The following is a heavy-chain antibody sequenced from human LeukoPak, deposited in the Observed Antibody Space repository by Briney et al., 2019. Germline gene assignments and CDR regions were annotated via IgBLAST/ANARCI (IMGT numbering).Heavy chain of an antibody. CDR3: ARGSGGYLSALGITTPFDP. D-gene: IGHD3-3*01. CDR2: IYPGDSDT. Sequence: GESLKISCKGSGYSFTSYWIGWVRQMPGKGLEWMGIIYPGDSDTRYSPSFQGQVTISADKSISTAYLQWSSLKASDTAMYYCARGSGGYLSALGITTPFDPWGQGTLVTVSS. J-gene: IGHJ5*02. V-gene: IGHV5-51*01. CDR1: GYSFTSYW.